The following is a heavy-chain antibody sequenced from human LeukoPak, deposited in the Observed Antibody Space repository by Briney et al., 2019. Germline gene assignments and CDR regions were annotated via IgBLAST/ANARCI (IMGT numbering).Heavy chain of an antibody. D-gene: IGHD4-17*01. CDR1: GFTFNTYS. J-gene: IGHJ4*02. V-gene: IGHV3-30-3*01. Sequence: GGSLRLSCAASGFTFNTYSMHWVRQAPGKGLEWVAVLSFDGDEKHYADSVKGRFTISRDNAKNTLYLQMNSLRAEDTAVYYCARMRGWHGDYGVADYWGQGTLVTVSS. CDR2: LSFDGDEK. CDR3: ARMRGWHGDYGVADY.